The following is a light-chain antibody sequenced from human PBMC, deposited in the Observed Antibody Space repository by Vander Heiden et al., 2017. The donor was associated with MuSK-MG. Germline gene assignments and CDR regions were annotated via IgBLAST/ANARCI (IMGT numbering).Light chain of an antibody. J-gene: IGKJ5*01. CDR1: RGISRD. Sequence: DIQLTQSPSFLSASVGDRVTITCRASRGISRDLASYQQKPVKAPKLPLYDASTSQTGVPSTFTGTGSGTDITLTISILQPEDTATYYSLGLYSYPVTFGQGIRLEIK. CDR2: DAS. V-gene: IGKV1-9*01. CDR3: LGLYSYPVT.